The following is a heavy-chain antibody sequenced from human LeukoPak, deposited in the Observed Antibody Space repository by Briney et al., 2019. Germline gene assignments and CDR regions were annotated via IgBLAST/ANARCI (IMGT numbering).Heavy chain of an antibody. CDR1: GASVRAYH. CDR3: GGIATAGTVDF. Sequence: SETLSLTCSVCGASVRAYHWTWIRQPPGKGLEWIGYIDTSGTTNYIPSLKSRAFISVDTSKNQFSLRLTSVTAADTAVYYCGGIATAGTVDFWGQGTLVTVSS. J-gene: IGHJ4*02. CDR2: IDTSGTT. V-gene: IGHV4-4*09. D-gene: IGHD6-13*01.